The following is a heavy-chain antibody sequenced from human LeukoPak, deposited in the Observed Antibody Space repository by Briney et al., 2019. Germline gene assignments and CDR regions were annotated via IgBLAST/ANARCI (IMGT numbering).Heavy chain of an antibody. D-gene: IGHD4-17*01. CDR2: IYYTGST. Sequence: SETLSLTCTVSGGSISGFYWSWIRQPPGKGLEWLGYIYYTGSTNYNPSLKSRVTISVDTSKNQFSLKLSSVTAADTAVYYCVRSKSGTYGWFDPWGQGTLVTVSS. J-gene: IGHJ5*02. V-gene: IGHV4-59*01. CDR3: VRSKSGTYGWFDP. CDR1: GGSISGFY.